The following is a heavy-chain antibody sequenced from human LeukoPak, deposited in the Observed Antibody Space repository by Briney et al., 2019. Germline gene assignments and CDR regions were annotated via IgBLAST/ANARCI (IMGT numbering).Heavy chain of an antibody. Sequence: PSETLSLTCTVSGGSISSSGYYWGWIRQPPGKGLVWIASIYYSGSTYYNPSLKSRATISVDTSKNQLSVQLRTLTAADTAVYYCARHEYSGSYYGLSWFDPWGQGTLVTVSS. CDR3: ARHEYSGSYYGLSWFDP. J-gene: IGHJ5*02. D-gene: IGHD1-26*01. V-gene: IGHV4-39*01. CDR2: IYYSGST. CDR1: GGSISSSGYY.